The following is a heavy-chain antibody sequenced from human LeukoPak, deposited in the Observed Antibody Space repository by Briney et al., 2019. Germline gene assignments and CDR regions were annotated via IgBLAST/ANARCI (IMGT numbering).Heavy chain of an antibody. CDR3: ARTLSQPSVYSSSWRYFDY. J-gene: IGHJ4*02. CDR2: INSDGSST. D-gene: IGHD6-13*01. Sequence: GGSLRLSCAASGFTFSSYWMHWVRQAPGKGLVWVSRINSDGSSTSYADSVKGRFTISRDNAKNTLYLQMTSLRAEDTAVYYCARTLSQPSVYSSSWRYFDYWGQGTLVTVSS. CDR1: GFTFSSYW. V-gene: IGHV3-74*01.